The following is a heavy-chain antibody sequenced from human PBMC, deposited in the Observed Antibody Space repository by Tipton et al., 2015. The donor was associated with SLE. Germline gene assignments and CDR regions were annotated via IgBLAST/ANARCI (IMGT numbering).Heavy chain of an antibody. Sequence: SLRLSCAASGFTFSSYGMNWVRQAPGKGLEWVSVIYSGGNTYHADSVKGRFTISRDNSKNTIYLQMSSLRADDTAVYYCATDIKTTYRFDYWGQGTLVTVSS. D-gene: IGHD1/OR15-1a*01. J-gene: IGHJ4*02. CDR2: IYSGGNT. CDR3: ATDIKTTYRFDY. V-gene: IGHV3-53*05. CDR1: GFTFSSYG.